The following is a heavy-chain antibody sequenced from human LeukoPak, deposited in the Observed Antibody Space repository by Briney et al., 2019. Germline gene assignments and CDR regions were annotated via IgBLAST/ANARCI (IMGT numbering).Heavy chain of an antibody. J-gene: IGHJ4*02. V-gene: IGHV3-48*01. CDR2: IRSTGDTI. D-gene: IGHD3/OR15-3a*01. CDR3: ARQTGSGLFILP. CDR1: GFTISSYS. Sequence: GGSLRLSCAASGFTISSYSMNWVRQAPGKGLEWVSYIRSTGDTIHYADSVKGRFTISRDTAKNSLYLQMNSLRAEDTAVYYCARQTGSGLFILPGGQGTLVTVSS.